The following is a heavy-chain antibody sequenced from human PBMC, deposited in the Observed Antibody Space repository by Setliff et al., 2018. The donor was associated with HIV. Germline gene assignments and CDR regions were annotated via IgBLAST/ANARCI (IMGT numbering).Heavy chain of an antibody. CDR3: GGNGYYSIDY. Sequence: SETLSLTCAVSGYSISIGYYWGWIRQPPGKGLEWIGYIYYSGSTNYNPSLQSRVTISVDKSKSQFSLKLNSVTAADTAVYYCGGNGYYSIDYWGQGTLVTVSS. D-gene: IGHD3-22*01. CDR2: IYYSGST. J-gene: IGHJ4*02. V-gene: IGHV4-38-2*01. CDR1: GYSISIGYY.